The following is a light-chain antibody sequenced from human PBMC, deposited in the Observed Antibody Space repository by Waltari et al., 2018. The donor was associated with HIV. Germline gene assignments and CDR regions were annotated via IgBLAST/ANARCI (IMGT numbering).Light chain of an antibody. CDR1: QSISTY. Sequence: DIQMPQSPSSLSASVGDRVTLTCRTIQSISTYLNWYQHRPGKAPTLLIYAVSHLASGVPSRFSGSGFGTDFTLTISSLQPEDFATYYCQQSYRSPRTFGQGTKVEIK. CDR3: QQSYRSPRT. V-gene: IGKV1-39*01. J-gene: IGKJ1*01. CDR2: AVS.